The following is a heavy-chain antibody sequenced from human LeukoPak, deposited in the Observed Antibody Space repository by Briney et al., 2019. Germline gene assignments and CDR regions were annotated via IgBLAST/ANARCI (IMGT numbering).Heavy chain of an antibody. V-gene: IGHV3-7*01. CDR3: ARQGKRWLRLRSPSMIDY. CDR2: IKQDGSEK. Sequence: GGSLRLSCAASGFTFSSYWMSWVRQAPGKGLEWVANIKQDGSEKYYVDSVKGRFTISSDNAKNSLYLQMNSLRAEDTAVYYWARQGKRWLRLRSPSMIDYWGQGTLVTVSS. CDR1: GFTFSSYW. D-gene: IGHD5-12*01. J-gene: IGHJ4*02.